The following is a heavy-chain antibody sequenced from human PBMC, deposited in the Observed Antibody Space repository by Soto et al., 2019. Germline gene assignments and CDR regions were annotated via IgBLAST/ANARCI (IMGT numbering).Heavy chain of an antibody. CDR3: ARDADTTGHYSHFDL. V-gene: IGHV3-33*08. Sequence: QVQLVESGGGVVQPGGSLRLSCAASGFTFSYYGFHWVRQAPGMGLEWVAVMHTGGNEKYYVDSVKGRFTVSRDDSRNMAYLEMSGLRAEDTAEYFCARDADTTGHYSHFDLWGRGALVAVS. J-gene: IGHJ4*02. D-gene: IGHD3-9*01. CDR2: MHTGGNEK. CDR1: GFTFSYYG.